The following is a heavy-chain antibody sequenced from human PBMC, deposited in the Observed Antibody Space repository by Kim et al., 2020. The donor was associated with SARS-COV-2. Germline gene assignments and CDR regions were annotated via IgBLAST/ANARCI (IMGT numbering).Heavy chain of an antibody. CDR3: ARALLED. CDR1: GGSISSYY. D-gene: IGHD3-3*01. J-gene: IGHJ4*02. Sequence: LETLSLTCTVSGGSISSYYWSWIRQPPGKGLEWIGYIYYSGSTNYNPSLKSRVTISVDTSKNQFSLKLRSVTAADTAVYYCARALLEDWGQGTLVTVSS. V-gene: IGHV4-59*13. CDR2: IYYSGST.